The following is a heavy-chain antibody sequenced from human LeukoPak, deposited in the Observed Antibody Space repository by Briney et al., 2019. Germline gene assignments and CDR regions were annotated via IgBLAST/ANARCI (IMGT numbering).Heavy chain of an antibody. D-gene: IGHD6-19*01. J-gene: IGHJ4*02. Sequence: GGSLRLSCAASGFTFSSYEMNWVRQAPGKGLEWVAFIRYDGSNKYYADSVKGRFTISGDNSKNTLYLQMNSLRAEDTAVYYCAKGSGYSSGWYYFDYWGQGTLVTVSS. CDR3: AKGSGYSSGWYYFDY. V-gene: IGHV3-30*02. CDR1: GFTFSSYE. CDR2: IRYDGSNK.